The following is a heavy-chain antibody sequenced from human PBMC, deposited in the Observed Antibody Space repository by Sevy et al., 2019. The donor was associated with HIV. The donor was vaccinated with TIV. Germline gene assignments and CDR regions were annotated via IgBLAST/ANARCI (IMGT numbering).Heavy chain of an antibody. CDR3: ARETLEEYVWGTYRLPFDH. D-gene: IGHD3-16*02. Sequence: GGSLRLSCAVSGFTFSSYWMHWVRQVPGKGLVWLSRINSEGSSTSYVDSVRGRFTISRDNAKNTRYLQMNSLRAEDTAFYFCARETLEEYVWGTYRLPFDHWGQGTLVTVSS. CDR1: GFTFSSYW. J-gene: IGHJ4*02. V-gene: IGHV3-74*01. CDR2: INSEGSST.